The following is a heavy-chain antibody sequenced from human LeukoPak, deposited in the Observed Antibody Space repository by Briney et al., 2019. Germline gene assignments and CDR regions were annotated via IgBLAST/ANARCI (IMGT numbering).Heavy chain of an antibody. CDR3: ASLYYDSSGSFYYFDY. D-gene: IGHD3-22*01. CDR2: IIPIFGTA. Sequence: TVKVSCKASGGTFSSYAISWVRQAPGQGLEWMGGIIPIFGTANYAQKFQGRVTITADESTSTAYMELSSLRSEDTAVYYCASLYYDSSGSFYYFDYWGQGTLVTVSS. V-gene: IGHV1-69*13. CDR1: GGTFSSYA. J-gene: IGHJ4*02.